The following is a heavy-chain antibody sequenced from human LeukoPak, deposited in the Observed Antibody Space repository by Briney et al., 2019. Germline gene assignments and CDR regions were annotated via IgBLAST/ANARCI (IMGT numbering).Heavy chain of an antibody. Sequence: QPGGSLRLSCAASGFTFSSYAMHWVRQAPGKGLEWVAVISYDGSNKYYADSVKGRFTISRDNSKNTLYLQMNSLRAEGTAVYYCARSPIYSYYFDYWGQGTLVTVSS. CDR2: ISYDGSNK. CDR1: GFTFSSYA. J-gene: IGHJ4*02. V-gene: IGHV3-30*04. CDR3: ARSPIYSYYFDY. D-gene: IGHD5-18*01.